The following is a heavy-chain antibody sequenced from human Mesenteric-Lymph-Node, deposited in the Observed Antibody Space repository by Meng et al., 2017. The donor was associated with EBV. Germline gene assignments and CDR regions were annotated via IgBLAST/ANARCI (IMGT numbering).Heavy chain of an antibody. CDR2: IYWDDDK. V-gene: IGHV2-5*02. CDR3: AHRRYAVTTWGFDY. D-gene: IGHD4-17*01. Sequence: QIPLKAPGLTRVKPPQTPTLTCTFSGFSLSTSGVGVGWIRQPPGKALEWLALIYWDDDKRYSPSLKSRLTITKDTSKNQVVLTMTNMDPVDTATYYCAHRRYAVTTWGFDYWGRGTLVTVSS. J-gene: IGHJ4*02. CDR1: GFSLSTSGVG.